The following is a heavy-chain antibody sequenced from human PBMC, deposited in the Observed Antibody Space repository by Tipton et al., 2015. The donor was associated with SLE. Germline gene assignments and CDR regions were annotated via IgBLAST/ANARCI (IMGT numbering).Heavy chain of an antibody. J-gene: IGHJ3*02. V-gene: IGHV4-59*01. Sequence: TLSLTCTVSGGSISSYYWSWIRQPPGKGLEWIGDIYYSGSTNYNPSLKSRITISVDTAKNQFSLKLSSVTAADTAVYYCARMGVGATQRAFDIWGQGTMVTVSS. CDR1: GGSISSYY. D-gene: IGHD1-26*01. CDR3: ARMGVGATQRAFDI. CDR2: IYYSGST.